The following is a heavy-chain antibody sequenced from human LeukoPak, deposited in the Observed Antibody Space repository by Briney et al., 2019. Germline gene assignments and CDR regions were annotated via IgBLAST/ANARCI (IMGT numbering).Heavy chain of an antibody. D-gene: IGHD5-12*01. CDR1: GGSFSGYY. J-gene: IGHJ6*03. CDR3: ARVVYSGYDFRGAMDV. CDR2: INHSGST. V-gene: IGHV4-34*01. Sequence: KPSETLSLTCAVYGGSFSGYYWSWIRQPPGKGLEWIGEINHSGSTNYNPSLKSRVTISVDTSKNQFSLKLSSVTAADTAVYYCARVVYSGYDFRGAMDVWGKGTTVTVSS.